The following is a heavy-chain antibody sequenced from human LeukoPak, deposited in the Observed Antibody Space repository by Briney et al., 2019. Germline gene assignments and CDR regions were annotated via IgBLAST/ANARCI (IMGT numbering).Heavy chain of an antibody. CDR1: GGSISSGSYY. Sequence: SQTLSLTCTVSGGSISSGSYYWGWIRQPPGKGLEWVGSIYYSGSTYYNPSLKSRVTISVDTSKNQFSLKLSSVTAADTAVYYCARDTGSFPHVSFDIWGQGTMVTVSS. V-gene: IGHV4-39*07. CDR3: ARDTGSFPHVSFDI. CDR2: IYYSGST. D-gene: IGHD1-26*01. J-gene: IGHJ3*02.